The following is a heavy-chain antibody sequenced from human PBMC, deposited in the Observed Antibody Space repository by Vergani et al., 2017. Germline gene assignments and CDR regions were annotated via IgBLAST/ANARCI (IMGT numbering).Heavy chain of an antibody. J-gene: IGHJ4*02. D-gene: IGHD3-22*01. CDR1: GYTFTSYG. Sequence: QVQLEQSGAEVKKPGASVKVSCRAYGYTFTSYGISWVRQAPGQGLEWMGYINAYNGNTNYAQKLQGRVTMTTDTSTSTAYMELRSLRSDDTAVYYCARQARYYYDSSGDFDYWGQGTLVTVSS. V-gene: IGHV1-18*04. CDR3: ARQARYYYDSSGDFDY. CDR2: INAYNGNT.